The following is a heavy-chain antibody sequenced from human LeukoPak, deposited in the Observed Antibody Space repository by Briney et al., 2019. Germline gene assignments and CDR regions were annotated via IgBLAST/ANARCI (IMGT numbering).Heavy chain of an antibody. CDR3: ARDFLGWLRYFFDY. CDR2: ISYDGSNK. V-gene: IGHV3-30-3*01. D-gene: IGHD3-3*01. Sequence: GRSLRLSCAASGFTFSSYAMHWVHQAPGKGLEWVAVISYDGSNKYYADSVKGRFTISRDNSKNTLYLQMNSLRAEDTAVYYCARDFLGWLRYFFDYWGQGTLVTVSS. J-gene: IGHJ4*02. CDR1: GFTFSSYA.